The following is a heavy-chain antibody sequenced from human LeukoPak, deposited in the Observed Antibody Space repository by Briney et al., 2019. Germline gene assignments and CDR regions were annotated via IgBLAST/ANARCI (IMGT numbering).Heavy chain of an antibody. CDR2: ISSSSTI. J-gene: IGHJ4*02. Sequence: GGSLRLSCAASGFTFSSYSMNWVRQAPGKGLEWVSYISSSSTIYYADSVKGRFTISRDNAKNSLYLQMSSLRAEDTAVYYCARSYCSGGSCHLDYWGQGTLVTVSS. V-gene: IGHV3-48*01. CDR3: ARSYCSGGSCHLDY. CDR1: GFTFSSYS. D-gene: IGHD2-15*01.